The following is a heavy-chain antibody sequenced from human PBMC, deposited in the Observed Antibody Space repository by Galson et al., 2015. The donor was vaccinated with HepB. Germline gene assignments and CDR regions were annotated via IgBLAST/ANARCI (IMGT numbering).Heavy chain of an antibody. CDR2: MNPNSGNT. Sequence: SVKVSCKASGYTFTSYDINWVRQATGQGLGWMGWMNPNSGNTGYAQKFQGRVTMTRNTSISTAYMELSSLRSEDTAVYYCARVERGGNSVYGYWGQGTLVTVSS. J-gene: IGHJ4*02. CDR3: ARVERGGNSVYGY. D-gene: IGHD4-23*01. CDR1: GYTFTSYD. V-gene: IGHV1-8*01.